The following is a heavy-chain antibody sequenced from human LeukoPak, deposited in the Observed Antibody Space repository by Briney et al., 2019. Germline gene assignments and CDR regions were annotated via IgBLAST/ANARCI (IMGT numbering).Heavy chain of an antibody. CDR1: GYTFSSYG. J-gene: IGHJ4*02. CDR3: AKEFWSMVDSSGAERY. CDR2: ISYDGSNK. V-gene: IGHV3-30*18. D-gene: IGHD6-25*01. Sequence: SRGSLRLSCAASGYTFSSYGMHWVRQAPGKGLEWVAVISYDGSNKYYADSVKGRFTISRDNSKNTLYLQMNSLRAEDTAVYYCAKEFWSMVDSSGAERYWGQGTLVTVSS.